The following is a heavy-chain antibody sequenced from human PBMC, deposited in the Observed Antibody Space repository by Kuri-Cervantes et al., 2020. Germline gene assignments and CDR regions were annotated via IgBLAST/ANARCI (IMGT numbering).Heavy chain of an antibody. D-gene: IGHD3-22*01. Sequence: GGSLRLSCAASGFTFDDYAMYWVRQAPRVSGISWNSGSIGYADSVKGRFTISRGNAKNSLYLQMNSLRAEDTALYYCVKAKESFYDSSPDYWGQGTLVTVSS. CDR1: GFTFDDYA. CDR2: ISWNSGSI. V-gene: IGHV3-9*01. CDR3: VKAKESFYDSSPDY. J-gene: IGHJ4*02.